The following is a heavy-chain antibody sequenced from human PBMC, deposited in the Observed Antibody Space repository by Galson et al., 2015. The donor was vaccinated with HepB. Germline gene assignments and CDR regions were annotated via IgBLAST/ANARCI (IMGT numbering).Heavy chain of an antibody. J-gene: IGHJ4*02. CDR2: INTNTGSP. D-gene: IGHD1-26*01. V-gene: IGHV7-4-1*02. CDR3: ARDRDSGSYSFYFDD. CDR1: GYTFSSYL. Sequence: SCKASGYTFSSYLMNWVRQAPGQGLEWMGWINTNTGSPTYAQGFTGRFVFSLDTSVGTACLQISSLKAEDTAVYYCARDRDSGSYSFYFDDWGQGTLVTVSS.